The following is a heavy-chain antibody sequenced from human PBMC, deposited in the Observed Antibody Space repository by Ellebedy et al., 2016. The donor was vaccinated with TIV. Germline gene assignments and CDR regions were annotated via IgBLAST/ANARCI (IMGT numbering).Heavy chain of an antibody. CDR1: GFTFDEYT. Sequence: PGGSLRLSCAASGFTFDEYTFHWVLPAPGKGLEWVSLIPWDGGPAHYGNSVRGRFTISRDNSKNSLYLQMNSLRTEDTDFYFCAALDKGFQIWGQGTLVAVSA. CDR2: IPWDGGPA. V-gene: IGHV3-43*01. CDR3: AALDKGFQI. J-gene: IGHJ3*02.